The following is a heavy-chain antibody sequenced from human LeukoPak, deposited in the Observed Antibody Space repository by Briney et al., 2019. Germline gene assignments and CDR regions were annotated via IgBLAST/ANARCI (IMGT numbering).Heavy chain of an antibody. J-gene: IGHJ6*02. V-gene: IGHV4-39*01. CDR3: ARSNDMRGMDV. Sequence: SQTLSLTCTVSGGSISSSSYYWGWIRQPPGKGLEWIGTIYYSGSTYYNPSLKSRVTISVDTSKNQFSLKLSSVTAADTAVYYCARSNDMRGMDVWGQGTTVTVSS. CDR1: GGSISSSSYY. CDR2: IYYSGST. D-gene: IGHD3-9*01.